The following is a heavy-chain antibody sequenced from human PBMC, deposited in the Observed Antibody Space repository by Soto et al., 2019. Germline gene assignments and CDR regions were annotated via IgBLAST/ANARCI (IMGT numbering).Heavy chain of an antibody. V-gene: IGHV3-23*05. J-gene: IGHJ4*01. CDR3: EKDKWELMH. Sequence: GGSLRLSCAASGFTFSSSAMTWVRQTPGKGLEWVSSIDSAFTTYYSDSLKGHFTISRDNSKNTVYLQMNSLRADDTAVYYCEKDKWELMHWGQGT. CDR1: GFTFSSSA. CDR2: IDSAFTT. D-gene: IGHD1-26*01.